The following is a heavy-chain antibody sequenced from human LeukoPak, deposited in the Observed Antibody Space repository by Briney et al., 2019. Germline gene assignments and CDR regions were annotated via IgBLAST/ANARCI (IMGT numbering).Heavy chain of an antibody. V-gene: IGHV3-48*03. CDR1: GFTFSTYE. D-gene: IGHD2-2*01. J-gene: IGHJ4*02. Sequence: PGGSLRLSCAASGFTFSTYEMNWVRQAPGKGLEWVSYISSSGTTIYYADSVKGRFTISRDNANNSLYLQMNSLRPEDTAVYYCARGNSGHCTGATCYALDYWGQGTLVTVSS. CDR2: ISSSGTTI. CDR3: ARGNSGHCTGATCYALDY.